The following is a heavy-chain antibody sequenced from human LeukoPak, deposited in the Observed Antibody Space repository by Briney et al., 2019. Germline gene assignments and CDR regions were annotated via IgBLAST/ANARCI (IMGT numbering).Heavy chain of an antibody. D-gene: IGHD5-18*01. CDR3: AKDLHAWIQLWSGLDAFDI. CDR1: GFTFSSYG. CDR2: IRYDGSNK. J-gene: IGHJ3*02. V-gene: IGHV3-30*02. Sequence: QSGGSLRLSCAASGFTFSSYGMHWVRQAPGKGLEWVAFIRYDGSNKYYADSVKGRFTISRDNSKNTLYLQMNSLRAEDTAVYYCAKDLHAWIQLWSGLDAFDIWDQGTMVTVSS.